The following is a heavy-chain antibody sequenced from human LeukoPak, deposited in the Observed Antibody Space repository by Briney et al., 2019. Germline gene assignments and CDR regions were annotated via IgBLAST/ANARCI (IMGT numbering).Heavy chain of an antibody. J-gene: IGHJ4*02. D-gene: IGHD4-17*01. Sequence: GGSLRLSCAASGFTFSSYGMHWVRQAPGKGLEWVAVIWYDGSNKYYADSVKGRFTISRDNSKNTLSLDMNSLRADDTATYYCARDAGGAWPFDYWGQGTRVIVSS. V-gene: IGHV3-33*01. CDR2: IWYDGSNK. CDR3: ARDAGGAWPFDY. CDR1: GFTFSSYG.